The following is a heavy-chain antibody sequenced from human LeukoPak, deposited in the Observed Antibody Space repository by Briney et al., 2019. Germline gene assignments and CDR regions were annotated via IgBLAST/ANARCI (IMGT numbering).Heavy chain of an antibody. CDR3: ARVRVAAAGIDY. D-gene: IGHD6-13*01. J-gene: IGHJ6*02. Sequence: SETLSLTCTVSGGSISSYYWSWIRQPPGKGLEWIGYIYYSGSTNYNPSLKSRVTISVDTSKNQFSLMLSSVTAADTAVYYCARVRVAAAGIDYWGQGTTVTVSS. V-gene: IGHV4-59*01. CDR1: GGSISSYY. CDR2: IYYSGST.